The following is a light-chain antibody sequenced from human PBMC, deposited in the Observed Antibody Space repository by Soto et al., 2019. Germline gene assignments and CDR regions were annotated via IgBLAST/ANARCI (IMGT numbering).Light chain of an antibody. CDR2: GAS. CDR1: QSVSSSY. J-gene: IGKJ2*01. Sequence: ENVLTQSPGTLSLSPGERATLSCRASQSVSSSYLAWYQQKPGQAPRLLISGASSRATAIPDRFSGSGSGTDLNLTISRLEPEDFAVYYCQQDDSSPVTFGQGTKLQI. V-gene: IGKV3-20*01. CDR3: QQDDSSPVT.